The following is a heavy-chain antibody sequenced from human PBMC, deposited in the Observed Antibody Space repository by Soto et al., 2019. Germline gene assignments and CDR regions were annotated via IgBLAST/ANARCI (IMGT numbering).Heavy chain of an antibody. Sequence: ASVKVSCNASGYTFTSYDINWVRQATGQGLEWMGWMNPNSGNTGYAQKFQGRVTMTRNTSISTAYMELSSLRSEDTAVYYCARATTVNTIDYWGQGTLVTVSS. CDR2: MNPNSGNT. J-gene: IGHJ4*02. CDR3: ARATTVNTIDY. D-gene: IGHD4-17*01. V-gene: IGHV1-8*01. CDR1: GYTFTSYD.